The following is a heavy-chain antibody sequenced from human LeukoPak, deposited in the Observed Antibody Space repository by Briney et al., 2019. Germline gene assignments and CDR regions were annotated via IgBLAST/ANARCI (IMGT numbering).Heavy chain of an antibody. V-gene: IGHV3-23*01. Sequence: GGSLRLSCAASGFTVSSNYMSWVRQAPGKGLEWVSAISGSGGSTYYADSVKGRFTISRDNSKNTLYLQMNSLRAEDTAVYYCASDISSGWYKRGVDYWGQGTLVTVSS. CDR1: GFTVSSNY. D-gene: IGHD6-19*01. CDR2: ISGSGGST. J-gene: IGHJ4*02. CDR3: ASDISSGWYKRGVDY.